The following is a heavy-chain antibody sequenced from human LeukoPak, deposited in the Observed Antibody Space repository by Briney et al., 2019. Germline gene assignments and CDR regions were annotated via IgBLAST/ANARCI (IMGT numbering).Heavy chain of an antibody. V-gene: IGHV3-23*01. D-gene: IGHD3-22*01. Sequence: GGSLRLSCAASEFTFSIYAMSWVRQAPGRGLEWVASITSTGESTWYAGSVKGRFTISRDNSKYTVYLQMNSLRAEDTAIYYCAKDRPNYFGTNGHYYRRDGDFWGQGTLATVSS. CDR3: AKDRPNYFGTNGHYYRRDGDF. J-gene: IGHJ4*02. CDR1: EFTFSIYA. CDR2: ITSTGEST.